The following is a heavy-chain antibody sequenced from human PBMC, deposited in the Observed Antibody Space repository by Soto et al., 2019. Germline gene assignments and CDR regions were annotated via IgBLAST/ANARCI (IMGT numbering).Heavy chain of an antibody. Sequence: EVQLLESGGGLVQPGGSLRLSCAASGFTFSSYAMSWVRQAPWKGLEWVSAISGSGGSTYYADSVKGRFTISRDNSKNTLYLQMNSLRAEDTAVYYCAKDQSRTPRYYGMDVWGQGTTVTVSS. V-gene: IGHV3-23*01. J-gene: IGHJ6*02. CDR3: AKDQSRTPRYYGMDV. CDR2: ISGSGGST. CDR1: GFTFSSYA.